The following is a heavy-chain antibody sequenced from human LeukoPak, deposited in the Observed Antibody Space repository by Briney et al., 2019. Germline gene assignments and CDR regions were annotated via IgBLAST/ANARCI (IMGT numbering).Heavy chain of an antibody. V-gene: IGHV4-61*02. CDR2: IYTSGST. CDR3: ARDHAAFDY. CDR1: GGSISSGSYY. Sequence: SETLSLTCTVSGGSISSGSYYWSWIRQPAGKGLEWIGRIYTSGSTNYNPSLKSRVTISVDTSKNQFSLKLSSVTAADTAVYYCARDHAAFDYWGQGTLVTVSS. D-gene: IGHD2-15*01. J-gene: IGHJ4*02.